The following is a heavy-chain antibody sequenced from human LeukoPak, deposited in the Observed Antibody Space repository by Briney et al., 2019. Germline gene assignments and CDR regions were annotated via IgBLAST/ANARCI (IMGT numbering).Heavy chain of an antibody. Sequence: ASVKVSCKASGYTFTDYYIHWVRQAPGQGLEWMGWTNPNSGGTNYAQKFQGRVTMTRDTSISTAYMELSRLRSDDTAVYYCARVDYDSSGHYSTLFDYWGQGTLVTVSS. CDR2: TNPNSGGT. CDR1: GYTFTDYY. D-gene: IGHD3-22*01. V-gene: IGHV1-2*02. CDR3: ARVDYDSSGHYSTLFDY. J-gene: IGHJ4*02.